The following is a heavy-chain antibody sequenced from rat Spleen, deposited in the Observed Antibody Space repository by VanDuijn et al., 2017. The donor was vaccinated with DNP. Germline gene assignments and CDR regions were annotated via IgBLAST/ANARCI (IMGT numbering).Heavy chain of an antibody. J-gene: IGHJ2*01. D-gene: IGHD1-12*02. CDR2: ITSSGGST. V-gene: IGHV5-31*01. Sequence: EVQLVESGGGLVQPGNSLKLSCVASGFTFNNYWMTWIRQVPGKGLEWVASITSSGGSTYYPDSVKGRFTISRDNAKNTLYLQMNSLRSEDTATYYCARGGYYDGSSYFDYWGQGVMVTVSS. CDR3: ARGGYYDGSSYFDY. CDR1: GFTFNNYW.